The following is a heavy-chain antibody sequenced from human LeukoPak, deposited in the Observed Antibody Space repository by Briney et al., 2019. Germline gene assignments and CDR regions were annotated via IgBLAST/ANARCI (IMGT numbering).Heavy chain of an antibody. D-gene: IGHD2/OR15-2a*01. V-gene: IGHV3-48*01. CDR1: GSTFSSYS. CDR3: ARVIENA. J-gene: IGHJ5*02. CDR2: ISSINTI. Sequence: GGSLRLSCAVSGSTFSSYSMNWVRQPPRKGLEWVSYISSINTIYYADSVKGRFTISRDNGKNSLYLQMNNLRAEDTAVYYCARVIENAWGQGTLVTVSS.